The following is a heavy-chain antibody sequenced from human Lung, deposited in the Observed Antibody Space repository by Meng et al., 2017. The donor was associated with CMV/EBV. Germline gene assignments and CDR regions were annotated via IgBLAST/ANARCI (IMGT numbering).Heavy chain of an antibody. J-gene: IGHJ4*02. CDR2: INAYNGDP. CDR3: ARVEVGITSGDY. Sequence: QAQLVRFGGGVKKPGASVKVSCKASGYTFTNYGITWVRQDPGQGLEWMGWINAYNGDPNYAQTLQGRVTMTTDTSTSTAYMELRSLRSDDTAVYYCARVEVGITSGDYWGQGTLVTVSS. V-gene: IGHV1-18*01. D-gene: IGHD1-26*01. CDR1: GYTFTNYG.